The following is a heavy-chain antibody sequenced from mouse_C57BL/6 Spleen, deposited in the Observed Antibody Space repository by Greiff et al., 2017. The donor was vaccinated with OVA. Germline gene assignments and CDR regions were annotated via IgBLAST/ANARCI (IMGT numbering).Heavy chain of an antibody. CDR2: IRRKSSNYAT. Sequence: EVKVVESGGGLVQPKGSLKLSCAASGFTFNTYAMHWVRQAPGKGLEWVARIRRKSSNYATYYADSVKDRFTISRDDSQGMLYLQMDNLKTEDTALYDCVREGLSTTVVATGMDYWGQGTSVTVSS. D-gene: IGHD1-1*01. V-gene: IGHV10-3*01. CDR1: GFTFNTYA. CDR3: VREGLSTTVVATGMDY. J-gene: IGHJ4*01.